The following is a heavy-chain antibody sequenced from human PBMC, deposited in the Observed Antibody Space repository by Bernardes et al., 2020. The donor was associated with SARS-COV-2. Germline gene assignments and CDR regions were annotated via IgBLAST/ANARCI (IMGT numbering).Heavy chain of an antibody. D-gene: IGHD3-9*01. CDR3: AGSNYKILTGYYNLDY. Sequence: GGSLRLSCTASGFTFSSYSLTWVRQAPGKGLEWVSCIGCAGGTTYYADSVKGRFTISRDNSKNTLYLQMNSLRAEDTAIYYCAGSNYKILTGYYNLDYWGQGTLVAVSS. J-gene: IGHJ4*02. CDR1: GFTFSSYS. CDR2: IGCAGGTT. V-gene: IGHV3-23*01.